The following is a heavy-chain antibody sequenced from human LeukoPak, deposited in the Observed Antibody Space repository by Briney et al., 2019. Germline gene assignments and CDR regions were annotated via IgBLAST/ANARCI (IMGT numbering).Heavy chain of an antibody. Sequence: ASVKVSCKASGYTFTSYGINWVRQAPGQGLEWMGIINPSGGSTSYAQKFQGRVTMTRDTSTSTVYMELSSLRSEDTAVYYCARDRREYRRGYSYGSLNWFDPWGQGTLVTVSS. CDR1: GYTFTSYG. V-gene: IGHV1-46*01. D-gene: IGHD5-18*01. CDR2: INPSGGST. J-gene: IGHJ5*02. CDR3: ARDRREYRRGYSYGSLNWFDP.